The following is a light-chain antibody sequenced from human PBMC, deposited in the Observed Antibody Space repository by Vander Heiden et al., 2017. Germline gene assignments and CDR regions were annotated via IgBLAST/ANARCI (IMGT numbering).Light chain of an antibody. CDR1: QSISTY. CDR2: AAS. Sequence: DIQMTQSPSSLSAYVGDRVTIICRASQSISTYLNWYQQKPGEAPKLLIYAASSLQSGVPSRFSGSGSGRDFTLTISSLQPEDFATYHCQQTNSAPWTFGQGTKVEIK. V-gene: IGKV1-39*01. J-gene: IGKJ1*01. CDR3: QQTNSAPWT.